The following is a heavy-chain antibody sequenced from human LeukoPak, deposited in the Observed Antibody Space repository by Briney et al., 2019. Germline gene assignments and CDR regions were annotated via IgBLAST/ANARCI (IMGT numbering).Heavy chain of an antibody. V-gene: IGHV1-8*03. D-gene: IGHD3-10*01. J-gene: IGHJ3*02. CDR3: ARGTYRDADAFDI. CDR1: GYTFTSYD. CDR2: MNPNSGNT. Sequence: ASVKVSCKASGYTFTSYDINWVRQATGQGLEWMGWMNPNSGNTGYAQKFQGRVTITRNTSISTAYMELSSLRSEDTAVYYCARGTYRDADAFDIWGQGTMVTVSS.